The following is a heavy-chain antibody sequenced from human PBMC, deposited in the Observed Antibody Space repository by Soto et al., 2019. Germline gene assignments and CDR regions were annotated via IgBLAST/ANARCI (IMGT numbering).Heavy chain of an antibody. CDR1: GGSISSYY. Sequence: QVQLQELGPGLVKPSETLSLTCTVSGGSISSYYWSWIRQPPGKGLEWIGYIYYSGSTNYNPSLKSRVTISVDTSKNQFSLKLSSVTAADTALYYCARRYGYSFDYWGQGTLVTVSS. J-gene: IGHJ4*02. CDR2: IYYSGST. D-gene: IGHD1-1*01. V-gene: IGHV4-59*08. CDR3: ARRYGYSFDY.